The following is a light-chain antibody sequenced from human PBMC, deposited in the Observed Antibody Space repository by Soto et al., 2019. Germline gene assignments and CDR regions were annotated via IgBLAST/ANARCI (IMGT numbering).Light chain of an antibody. CDR1: SRDIGGYNY. Sequence: QSVLTQPASVSGSPGQSITISCTGTSRDIGGYNYVSWYQQHPGKAPKVMIYEVSNRPSGVSSRFSGSKSGNTASLTISGLQADDEAEYYCSSYTSRSTVVFGVGTKLTVL. CDR2: EVS. CDR3: SSYTSRSTVV. J-gene: IGLJ1*01. V-gene: IGLV2-14*01.